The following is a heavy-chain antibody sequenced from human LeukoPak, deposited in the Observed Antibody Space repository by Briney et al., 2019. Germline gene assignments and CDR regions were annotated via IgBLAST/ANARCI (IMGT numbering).Heavy chain of an antibody. D-gene: IGHD6-13*01. V-gene: IGHV4-59*01. Sequence: SETLSLTCTVSGGSISTYYWTWIRQPPGKGLEWIGYISYSGSTNYNPSLKSRVTISVDTSKNQFSLKLSSVTAADTAIYYCARLYSSSLGRVFDYWGQGTLVTVSS. J-gene: IGHJ4*02. CDR1: GGSISTYY. CDR3: ARLYSSSLGRVFDY. CDR2: ISYSGST.